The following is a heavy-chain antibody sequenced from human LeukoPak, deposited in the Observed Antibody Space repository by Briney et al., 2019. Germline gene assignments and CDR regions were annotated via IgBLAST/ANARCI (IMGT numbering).Heavy chain of an antibody. CDR2: INHSGST. CDR1: GGSFSGYY. J-gene: IGHJ4*02. D-gene: IGHD6-13*01. CDR3: ARDQQRLVRRARYYFDY. Sequence: KPSETLSLTCAVYGGSFSGYYWSWIRQPPGKGLEWIGEINHSGSTNYNPSLKSRVTISVDTSKNQFSLKLSSVTAADTAVYYWARDQQRLVRRARYYFDYWGQGTLVTVSS. V-gene: IGHV4-34*01.